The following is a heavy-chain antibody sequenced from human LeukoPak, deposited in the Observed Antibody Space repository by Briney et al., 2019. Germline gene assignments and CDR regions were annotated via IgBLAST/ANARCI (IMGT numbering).Heavy chain of an antibody. CDR1: GGSISSYY. D-gene: IGHD6-13*01. CDR3: ARQNPGSWYAYGFDY. Sequence: SETLSLTCTVSGGSISSYYWSWIRQPTGKGLEWNGYIYTSGSTNYNPSLKSRVTISVDTSKNQFSLKLSSVTAADTAVYYCARQNPGSWYAYGFDYWGQGTLVTVSS. CDR2: IYTSGST. V-gene: IGHV4-4*09. J-gene: IGHJ4*02.